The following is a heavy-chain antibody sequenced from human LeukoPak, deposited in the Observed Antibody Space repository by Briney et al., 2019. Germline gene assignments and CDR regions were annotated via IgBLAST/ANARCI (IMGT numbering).Heavy chain of an antibody. Sequence: PGGSLRLSCEVSGFTFSSYWMSWVRQAPGKGLEWVANMKPDGSEKYYVDSVKGRFTISRDNSKNSLYLQMNSLRAEDTAVYYCARDPRQSRPVYTTGDYWGQGTLVTVSS. V-gene: IGHV3-7*01. CDR3: ARDPRQSRPVYTTGDY. CDR1: GFTFSSYW. D-gene: IGHD1-14*01. J-gene: IGHJ4*02. CDR2: MKPDGSEK.